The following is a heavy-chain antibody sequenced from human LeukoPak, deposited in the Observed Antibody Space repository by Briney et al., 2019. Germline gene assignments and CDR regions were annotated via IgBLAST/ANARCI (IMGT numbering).Heavy chain of an antibody. V-gene: IGHV1-69*01. CDR3: ARISTSDP. Sequence: SVKVSCKTSGGIFNKYAISWVRQAPGQGLEWMGGIIPIFGTTHYAQKFQDRLTVTADDSTSTAYMELTSLRSEDTAVYYCARISTSDPWGQGTVVTVSS. CDR2: IIPIFGTT. CDR1: GGIFNKYA. J-gene: IGHJ5*02.